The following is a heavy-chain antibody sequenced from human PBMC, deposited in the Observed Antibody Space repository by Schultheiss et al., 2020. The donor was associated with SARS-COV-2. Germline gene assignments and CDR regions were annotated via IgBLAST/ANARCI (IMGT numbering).Heavy chain of an antibody. D-gene: IGHD6-13*01. Sequence: ASVKVSCKASGYTFTSYGISWVRQAPGQGLEWMGWINPNSGGTNYAQKFQGWVTMTRDTSISTAYMELSRLRSDDTAVYYCARSGLAAGGNNYYYGMDVWGQGTTVTVSS. CDR3: ARSGLAAGGNNYYYGMDV. V-gene: IGHV1-2*04. J-gene: IGHJ6*02. CDR1: GYTFTSYG. CDR2: INPNSGGT.